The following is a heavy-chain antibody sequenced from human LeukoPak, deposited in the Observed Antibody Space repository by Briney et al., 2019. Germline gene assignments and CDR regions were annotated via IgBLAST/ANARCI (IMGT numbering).Heavy chain of an antibody. D-gene: IGHD3-3*01. CDR2: IYPGDSDT. CDR3: ARHSSYYDFPRTPDY. CDR1: GYSFTSYW. V-gene: IGHV5-51*01. Sequence: GESLKISCKGSGYSFTSYWIGWVRQMPGKGLEWMGIIYPGDSDTRYSPSFQGQVTISADKSISTAYLQWSSLKASDTAMYYCARHSSYYDFPRTPDYWGQGTLVTVSS. J-gene: IGHJ4*02.